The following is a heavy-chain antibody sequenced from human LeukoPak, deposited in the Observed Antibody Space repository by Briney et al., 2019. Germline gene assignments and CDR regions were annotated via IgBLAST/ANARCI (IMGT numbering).Heavy chain of an antibody. Sequence: GGSLRLSCAASGFTFSSYGMHLVRQAPGKGLEWVAFIQYDGSNKYYADSVKGRFTISRDNSKNTLYLQLNSLRAEDPAVYYCARVGTVAARQGRYYYMDVWGKGTTVTVSS. J-gene: IGHJ6*03. CDR3: ARVGTVAARQGRYYYMDV. V-gene: IGHV3-30*02. D-gene: IGHD6-6*01. CDR1: GFTFSSYG. CDR2: IQYDGSNK.